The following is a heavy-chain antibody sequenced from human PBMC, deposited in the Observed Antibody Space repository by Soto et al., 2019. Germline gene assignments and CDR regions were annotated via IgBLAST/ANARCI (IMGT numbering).Heavy chain of an antibody. CDR3: TRDPGRNWFDP. CDR1: GSTISHYW. CDR2: IKSDGSIT. J-gene: IGHJ5*02. Sequence: EVQLVESGGVLVQPGGSLRLSCAASGSTISHYWMHWVRQAPGKGLVWVSRIKSDGSITNYADSVKGRFPISRDKAKKTLYLQMNSLRVEDTAVYYCTRDPGRNWFDPWGQGTLVTVSS. V-gene: IGHV3-74*01. D-gene: IGHD1-26*01.